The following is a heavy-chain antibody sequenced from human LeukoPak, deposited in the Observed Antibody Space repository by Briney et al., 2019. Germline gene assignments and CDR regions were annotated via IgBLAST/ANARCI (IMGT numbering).Heavy chain of an antibody. V-gene: IGHV3-72*01. CDR2: TRDKANSYTT. CDR1: GLTFSDHY. Sequence: PGGSLRLSCTASGLTFSDHYMDWVRQAPGKGLEWVGRTRDKANSYTTEYAASVKGRFTISRDDSKNSVYLQMNSLKTEDTAMYYCARNEGYSSSWTPFDYWGQGTLVTVSS. CDR3: ARNEGYSSSWTPFDY. D-gene: IGHD6-13*01. J-gene: IGHJ4*02.